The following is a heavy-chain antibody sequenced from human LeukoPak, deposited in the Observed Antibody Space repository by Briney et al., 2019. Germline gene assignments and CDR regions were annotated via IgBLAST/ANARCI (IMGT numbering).Heavy chain of an antibody. CDR1: GGSISSGRYY. Sequence: PSETLPLTCSVSGGSISSGRYYWSWIRQPAGKGLEWIGRIYTSGSTNYNPSLKSRVTISVDTSKNQLSLKLSSVTAADTAVYYCARDLIGYSYGLYYWGQGTLVTVSS. V-gene: IGHV4-61*02. J-gene: IGHJ4*02. CDR2: IYTSGST. CDR3: ARDLIGYSYGLYY. D-gene: IGHD5-18*01.